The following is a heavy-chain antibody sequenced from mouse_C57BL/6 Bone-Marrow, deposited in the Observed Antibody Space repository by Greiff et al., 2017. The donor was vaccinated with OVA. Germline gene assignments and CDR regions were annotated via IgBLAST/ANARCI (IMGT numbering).Heavy chain of an antibody. Sequence: EVKLQESGPGLVKPSQSLSLTCSVSGYSITSGYYWNWIRQFPGNKLELVGYISYDGSNNYNPSLKNRISITRDTSKNQFFLKLNSVTTEDTATYYCARKELLWSFAYWGQGTLVTVSA. CDR3: ARKELLWSFAY. CDR1: GYSITSGYY. CDR2: ISYDGSN. D-gene: IGHD2-1*01. J-gene: IGHJ3*01. V-gene: IGHV3-6*01.